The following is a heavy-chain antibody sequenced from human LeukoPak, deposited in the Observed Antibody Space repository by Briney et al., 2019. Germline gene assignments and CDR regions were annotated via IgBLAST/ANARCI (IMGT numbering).Heavy chain of an antibody. Sequence: PGGSLRLSCAASGFTFSTYGMHWARQAPGKALEWVALVLSDGNGKFYADSAKGRFTISRDNSKNAVYLQMNSLRAEDTAVYYCVSVLTVTFDSWGQGTLVTVSS. CDR3: VSVLTVTFDS. D-gene: IGHD4-17*01. CDR1: GFTFSTYG. J-gene: IGHJ4*02. V-gene: IGHV3-33*01. CDR2: VLSDGNGK.